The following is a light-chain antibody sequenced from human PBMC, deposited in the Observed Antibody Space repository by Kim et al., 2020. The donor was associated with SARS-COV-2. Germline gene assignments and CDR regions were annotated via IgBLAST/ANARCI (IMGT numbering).Light chain of an antibody. CDR3: QVWDSSSDHVV. J-gene: IGLJ2*01. Sequence: PGEPANIAGGGDNLERISVHWYQPTPGQAPVLVINYDNDRPSGIPERFAGSNSGNTATLTISRVEAGDEADYHCQVWDSSSDHVVFGGGTQRTVL. CDR1: NLERIS. V-gene: IGLV3-21*01. CDR2: YDN.